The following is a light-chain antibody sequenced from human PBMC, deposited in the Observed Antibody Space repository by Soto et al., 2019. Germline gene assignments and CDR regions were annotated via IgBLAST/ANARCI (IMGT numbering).Light chain of an antibody. J-gene: IGKJ2*01. CDR3: QQSGTSPYT. Sequence: EIVLTQSPGTLSLSPGERATLSCRASQSVSSSYLAWYQQKPGQAPRLLIYGASSRATGIPDRFSGSGSGTDFTLTVSRLEREDFAVYYCQQSGTSPYTFGQGTKLEIK. CDR1: QSVSSSY. V-gene: IGKV3-20*01. CDR2: GAS.